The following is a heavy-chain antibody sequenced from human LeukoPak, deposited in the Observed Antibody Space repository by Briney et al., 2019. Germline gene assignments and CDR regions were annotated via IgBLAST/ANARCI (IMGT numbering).Heavy chain of an antibody. CDR2: ISNSGGRT. D-gene: IGHD7-27*01. J-gene: IGHJ4*02. V-gene: IGHV3-23*01. CDR3: AKDGGLWVSAHWGDS. Sequence: PGGSLRLSCAASGFTFSSYAMSWVRQAPGKGLEWVSSISNSGGRTFYTDSVKGRFTISRDNSKITLYLQMNSLRAEDTAVYYCAKDGGLWVSAHWGDSWGRGTLVTVSS. CDR1: GFTFSSYA.